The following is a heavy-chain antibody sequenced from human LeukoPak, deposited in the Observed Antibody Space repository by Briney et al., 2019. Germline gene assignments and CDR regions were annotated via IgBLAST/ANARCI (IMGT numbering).Heavy chain of an antibody. Sequence: SVKVSCKTSGGTXSSSAITWVRQAPGQGLEWMGRIIPVLNITTYAQKFQGSVTITADTSTSTVYMELSSLRSEETAVYYCARDQGLAAPPPYGLDVWGQGTTVIVSS. CDR3: ARDQGLAAPPPYGLDV. D-gene: IGHD6-13*01. CDR1: GGTXSSSA. CDR2: IIPVLNIT. V-gene: IGHV1-69*04. J-gene: IGHJ6*02.